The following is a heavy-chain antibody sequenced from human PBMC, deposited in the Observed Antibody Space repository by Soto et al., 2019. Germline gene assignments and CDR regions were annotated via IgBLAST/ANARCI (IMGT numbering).Heavy chain of an antibody. CDR1: GFSISSAYY. V-gene: IGHV4-38-2*01. CDR3: ARPLQLAVSGFDP. CDR2: IYYSGST. Sequence: KPSETLSLTCAVSGFSISSAYYWGWVRQPPGKGLEWIGSIYYSGSTHYNPSLKSRVTISLDRSKNQFSLKLSSVTAADTAVYYCARPLQLAVSGFDPWGQGTLVTVSS. D-gene: IGHD3-3*02. J-gene: IGHJ5*02.